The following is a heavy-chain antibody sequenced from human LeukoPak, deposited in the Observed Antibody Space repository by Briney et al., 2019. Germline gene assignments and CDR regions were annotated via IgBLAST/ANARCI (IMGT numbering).Heavy chain of an antibody. J-gene: IGHJ3*02. D-gene: IGHD6-19*01. V-gene: IGHV3-48*04. CDR3: AKYNSGFDAFDI. Sequence: PGGSLRLSCAVSGFTFSNYAMHWVRQAPGKGLEWVSYIVGSSSTIYYADSVKGRFTISRDNAKNSLYLQMNSLRVEDTAVYYCAKYNSGFDAFDIWGQGTMVTVSS. CDR1: GFTFSNYA. CDR2: IVGSSSTI.